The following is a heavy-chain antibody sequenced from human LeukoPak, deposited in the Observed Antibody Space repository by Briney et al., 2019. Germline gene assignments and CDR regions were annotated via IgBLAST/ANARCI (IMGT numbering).Heavy chain of an antibody. CDR1: GGSISSYY. CDR2: IYYSGST. D-gene: IGHD6-13*01. J-gene: IGHJ6*03. Sequence: SETLSLTCTVSGGSISSYYWSWIRQPPGKGLEWIGSIYYSGSTYYNPSLKSRVTISVDTSKNQFSLKLSSVTAAVTAVYYCARTSSNIYYYYYMDVWGKGTTVTVSS. CDR3: ARTSSNIYYYYYMDV. V-gene: IGHV4-59*12.